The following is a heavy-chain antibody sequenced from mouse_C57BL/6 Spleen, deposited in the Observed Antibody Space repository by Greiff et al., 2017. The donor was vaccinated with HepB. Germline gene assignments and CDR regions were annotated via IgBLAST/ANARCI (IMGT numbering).Heavy chain of an antibody. CDR2: IYPRDGST. J-gene: IGHJ3*01. D-gene: IGHD2-4*01. V-gene: IGHV1-85*01. CDR1: GYTFTSYD. CDR3: ARSFYDYDETWFAY. Sequence: QVQLQQSGPELVKPGASVKLSCKASGYTFTSYDINWVKQRPGQGLEWIGWIYPRDGSTKYNEKFKGKATLTVDTSSSTAYMELHSLTSEDSAVYCCARSFYDYDETWFAYWGQGTLVTVSA.